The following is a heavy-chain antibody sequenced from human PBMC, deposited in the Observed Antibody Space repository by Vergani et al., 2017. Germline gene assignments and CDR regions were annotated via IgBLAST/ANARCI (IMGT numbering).Heavy chain of an antibody. CDR1: GFTFSSYS. V-gene: IGHV3-48*01. CDR3: ARGAHAFDI. J-gene: IGHJ3*02. Sequence: EVQLVESGGGLVQPGGSLRLSCAASGFTFSSYSMNRVRPAPGKGLEWVSYISSSSSTIYYANSVKGRFTISRDNAKNSLYLQMNSLGAEDTPVYYCARGAHAFDIWSQGTMVTVSS. CDR2: ISSSSSTI.